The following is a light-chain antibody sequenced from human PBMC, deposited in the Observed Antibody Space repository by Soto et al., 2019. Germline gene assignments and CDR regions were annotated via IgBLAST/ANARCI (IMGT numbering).Light chain of an antibody. J-gene: IGKJ1*01. CDR1: QSVSSN. V-gene: IGKV3-15*01. Sequence: EIVMTQSPATLSVSPWERATLSCRASQSVSSNLAWYQQKPGQAPRLLIYDTSTRATGIPARFSGSGSGTVFTLTISSLQSEDFAVYCCQQYYDWPWTFGQGTKVDIK. CDR3: QQYYDWPWT. CDR2: DTS.